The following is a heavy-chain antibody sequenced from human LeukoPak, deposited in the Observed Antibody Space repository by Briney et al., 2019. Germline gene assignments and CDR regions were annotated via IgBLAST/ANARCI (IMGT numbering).Heavy chain of an antibody. J-gene: IGHJ4*02. Sequence: ASETLSLTCTVSGGSISSGGYYWSWIRQHPGKSLEWIGYIYYSGSTYYNPSLKSRVTISVDTSKNQFSLKLSSVTAADTAVYYCARARTGGDYKSPTFDYWGQGTLVTVSS. CDR3: ARARTGGDYKSPTFDY. V-gene: IGHV4-31*03. D-gene: IGHD4-17*01. CDR1: GGSISSGGYY. CDR2: IYYSGST.